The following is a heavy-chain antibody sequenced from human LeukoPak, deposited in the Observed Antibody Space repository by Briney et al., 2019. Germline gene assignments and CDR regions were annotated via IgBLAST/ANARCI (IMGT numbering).Heavy chain of an antibody. Sequence: GGSLRLSCAASGFIFTNYFMSWVRQAPGKGLEWVASIKHDGSEKYYVDSVRGRLTISRDNTMNSLYLQMSSLRAEDTAVYYCATDRGWRTSGYYLYYFEYWGQGTLVTFSS. J-gene: IGHJ4*02. V-gene: IGHV3-7*03. CDR1: GFIFTNYF. CDR3: ATDRGWRTSGYYLYYFEY. CDR2: IKHDGSEK. D-gene: IGHD3-3*01.